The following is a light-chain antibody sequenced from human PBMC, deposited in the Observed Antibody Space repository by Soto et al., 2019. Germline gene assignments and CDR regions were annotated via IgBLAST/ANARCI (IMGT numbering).Light chain of an antibody. CDR2: GAS. V-gene: IGKV3-15*01. J-gene: IGKJ5*01. CDR3: QQYNNWPPIT. Sequence: EIVLPQSPATLYLSPGDRATLSCRASQSVSNYLAWYQQKPGQAPRLLIYGASTRATGIPARFSGSGSGTEFTLTISSLQSEDFAIYYCQQYNNWPPITFGQGTRLENK. CDR1: QSVSNY.